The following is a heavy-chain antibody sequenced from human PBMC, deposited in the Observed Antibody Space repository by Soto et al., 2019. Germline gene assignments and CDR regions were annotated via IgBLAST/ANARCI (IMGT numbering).Heavy chain of an antibody. D-gene: IGHD2-15*01. CDR2: ISGSGDGT. J-gene: IGHJ4*02. CDR3: AKVLQAGFDY. CDR1: GFIFSNYA. V-gene: IGHV3-23*01. Sequence: EVQLLESGGALVQPGGSLTLSCAVSGFIFSNYAMTWVRQAPGMGLEWFSGISGSGDGTFYADSVKGRFIISRDNSKNTLYLQMNSLRAEDTAVYYCAKVLQAGFDYWGQGTLVTVSS.